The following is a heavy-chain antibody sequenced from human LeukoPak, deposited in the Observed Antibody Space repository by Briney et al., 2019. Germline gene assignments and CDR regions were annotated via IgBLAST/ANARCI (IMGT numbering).Heavy chain of an antibody. J-gene: IGHJ4*02. Sequence: GGSLRLSCAASGFTFSSYAMHWVRQAPGKGLEWVTVISYDGSNKYYADSVKGRFTISRDNSKNTLYLEMNSLRAEDTAVYYCARESDKSYFDYWGQGTLVTVSS. V-gene: IGHV3-30*04. CDR3: ARESDKSYFDY. CDR1: GFTFSSYA. CDR2: ISYDGSNK.